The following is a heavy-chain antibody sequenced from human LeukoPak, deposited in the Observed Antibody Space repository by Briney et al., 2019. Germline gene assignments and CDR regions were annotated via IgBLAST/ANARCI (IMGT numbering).Heavy chain of an antibody. CDR2: INPNSGGT. D-gene: IGHD6-13*01. J-gene: IGHJ2*01. Sequence: GASVKVSCKASGYTFTSYAMNWVRQAPGQGLEWMGWINPNSGGTNYAQKFQGRVTMTRDTSISTAYMELSRLRSDDTAVYYCARVYYSSSYDYWYFDLWGRGTLVTVSS. CDR1: GYTFTSYA. CDR3: ARVYYSSSYDYWYFDL. V-gene: IGHV1-2*02.